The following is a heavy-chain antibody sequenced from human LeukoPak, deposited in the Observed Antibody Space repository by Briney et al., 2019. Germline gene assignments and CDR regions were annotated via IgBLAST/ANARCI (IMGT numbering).Heavy chain of an antibody. V-gene: IGHV3-74*03. J-gene: IGHJ4*02. CDR2: INRDGSTT. Sequence: GGSLRLSCAASGFTFSNYRVHWVRQAPGKGLVWFSRINRDGSTTKYADSVKGRFTVSRDNAKNTVNLQMNSLRAEDTAVYYCARDKKSGESSEIDYWGQGTLVTVSS. CDR3: ARDKKSGESSEIDY. CDR1: GFTFSNYR. D-gene: IGHD3-10*01.